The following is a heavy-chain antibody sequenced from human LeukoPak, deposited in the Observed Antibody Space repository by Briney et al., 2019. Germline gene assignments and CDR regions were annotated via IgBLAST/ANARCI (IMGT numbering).Heavy chain of an antibody. V-gene: IGHV3-30-3*01. J-gene: IGHJ4*02. CDR3: ARVYNDLWFGELYFDY. CDR2: ISYDGSNK. D-gene: IGHD3-10*01. Sequence: GGSLRLSWAASGFTFSSYAMHWVRQAPDKGLEWVAVISYDGSNKYYADSVKGRFTISRDNSKNTLYLQMNGLRAEDTAVYYCARVYNDLWFGELYFDYWGQGTLVTVSS. CDR1: GFTFSSYA.